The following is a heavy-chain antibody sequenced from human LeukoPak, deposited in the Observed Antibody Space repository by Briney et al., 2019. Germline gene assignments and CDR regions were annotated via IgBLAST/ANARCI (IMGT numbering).Heavy chain of an antibody. J-gene: IGHJ4*02. CDR2: ISCSGSTI. V-gene: IGHV3-48*03. CDR1: GFTFSSYE. D-gene: IGHD2-8*01. Sequence: QPGGSLRLSCAASGFTFSSYEMNWVRQAPGKGLEWVSYISCSGSTIYYADSVKGRFTISRDNAKNSMYLQMNSLRAEDTAVYYCASSRPYCTNGVCFYFDYWGQGTLVTVSS. CDR3: ASSRPYCTNGVCFYFDY.